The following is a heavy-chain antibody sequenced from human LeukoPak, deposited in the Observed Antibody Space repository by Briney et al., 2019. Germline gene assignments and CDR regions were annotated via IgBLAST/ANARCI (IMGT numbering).Heavy chain of an antibody. CDR1: GYTFTSYA. J-gene: IGHJ4*02. D-gene: IGHD3-22*01. Sequence: ASVKVSCKASGYTFTSYAMNWVRQAPGQGLEWMGWINTNTGNPTYAQGFTGRFVFSLDTSVSTAYLQISTVKAEDTAVYYCARGTDYHDNIGAFDYWGQGTLVTVSS. V-gene: IGHV7-4-1*02. CDR2: INTNTGNP. CDR3: ARGTDYHDNIGAFDY.